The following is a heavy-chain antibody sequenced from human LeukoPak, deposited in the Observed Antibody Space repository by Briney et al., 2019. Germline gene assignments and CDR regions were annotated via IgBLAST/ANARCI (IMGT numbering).Heavy chain of an antibody. D-gene: IGHD3-22*01. CDR2: INPSGGST. Sequence: ASVKVSCKASGYTFTNYYMHWVRQAPGQGLEWMGTINPSGGSTTYAQKFQGRVTMTRDESTSTAYMELSSLRSEDTAVYYCARDERGGGVDSSGYSNYWGQGTLVTVSS. V-gene: IGHV1-46*01. J-gene: IGHJ4*02. CDR1: GYTFTNYY. CDR3: ARDERGGGVDSSGYSNY.